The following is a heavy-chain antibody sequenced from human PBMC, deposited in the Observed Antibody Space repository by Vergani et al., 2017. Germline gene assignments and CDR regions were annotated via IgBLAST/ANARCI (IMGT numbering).Heavy chain of an antibody. V-gene: IGHV5-51*01. CDR2: IYPGDSDT. J-gene: IGHJ4*02. D-gene: IGHD5-12*01. CDR3: ARSRFPGYSGYEKSIDY. CDR1: GYSFTSYW. Sequence: EVQLVQSGAEVKKPGESLKISCKGSGYSFTSYWIGWVRQMPGKGLEWMGIIYPGDSDTRYSPAFQGQVTISADKSISTAYLQWSSLKASDTAMYYCARSRFPGYSGYEKSIDYWGQGTLVTVSS.